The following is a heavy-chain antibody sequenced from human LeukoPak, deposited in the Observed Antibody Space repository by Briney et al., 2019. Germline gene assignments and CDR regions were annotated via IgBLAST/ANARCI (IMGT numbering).Heavy chain of an antibody. D-gene: IGHD3-10*01. J-gene: IGHJ4*02. CDR2: INWDGSST. Sequence: GGSLRLSCAASGFTFSSYWMSWVRQAPGKGLEWVSGINWDGSSTGYADSVKGRFIISRDNAKNSLYLQMNSLKAEDTALYFCAKGKPRGDYYGSGIYFYFDYWGQGALVTVSS. CDR1: GFTFSSYW. V-gene: IGHV3-20*04. CDR3: AKGKPRGDYYGSGIYFYFDY.